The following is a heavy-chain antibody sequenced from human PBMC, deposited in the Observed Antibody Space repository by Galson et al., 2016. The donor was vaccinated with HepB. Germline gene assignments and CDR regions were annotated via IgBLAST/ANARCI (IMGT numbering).Heavy chain of an antibody. CDR3: ARAVWLPLSVMHV. CDR2: IYYRGST. V-gene: IGHV4-39*07. D-gene: IGHD3-10*01. Sequence: SETLSLTCSVSGRSICRSSDSWGWIRQPPGKGLEWIGTIYYRGSTYYNPPLNSRVTISVDTSKNRFSLKVSSVPAADAAVYYCARAVWLPLSVMHVWGQGTTVTVSS. J-gene: IGHJ6*02. CDR1: GRSICRSSDS.